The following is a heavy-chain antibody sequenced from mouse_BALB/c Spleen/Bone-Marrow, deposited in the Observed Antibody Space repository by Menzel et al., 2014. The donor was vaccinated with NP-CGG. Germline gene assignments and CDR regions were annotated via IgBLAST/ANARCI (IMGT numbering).Heavy chain of an antibody. Sequence: LMESGGGLVQPGGSRKLSCAASGFTFSSFGMHWVRQAPEKGLEWVAYISSGSSTIYYADTVKGRFTISRDNPKNTLFLQMTSLRSEDTAMYYCARSPYDYAAMDYWGQGTSVTVSS. CDR3: ARSPYDYAAMDY. CDR1: GFTFSSFG. J-gene: IGHJ4*01. D-gene: IGHD2-4*01. CDR2: ISSGSSTI. V-gene: IGHV5-17*02.